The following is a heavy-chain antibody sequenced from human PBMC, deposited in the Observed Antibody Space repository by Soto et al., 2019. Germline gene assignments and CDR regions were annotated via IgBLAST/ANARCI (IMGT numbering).Heavy chain of an antibody. J-gene: IGHJ6*04. V-gene: IGHV1-8*01. CDR3: ARGSSSWYSFYYGVDV. Sequence: ASVKVSCKASGYTFTSYDINWVRQATGQGLEWMGWMNPNSGNTGYAQKFQGRVTMTRNTSISTAYMELSSLRSEDTAVYYCARGSSSWYSFYYGVDVWGKGTTVTVAS. CDR1: GYTFTSYD. CDR2: MNPNSGNT. D-gene: IGHD6-13*01.